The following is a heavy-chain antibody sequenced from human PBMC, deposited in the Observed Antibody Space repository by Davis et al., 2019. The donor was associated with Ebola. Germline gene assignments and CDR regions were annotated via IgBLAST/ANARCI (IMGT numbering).Heavy chain of an antibody. D-gene: IGHD3-9*01. CDR1: GYTFTTYW. CDR3: ARLPRGYFDQGYGLDV. Sequence: GESLKISCQSSGYTFTTYWIAWVRQLPGKGLERMGLIYPGDSDTSYSPSFQGQVTISVDKSLSIIYLQWSNLKASDTAMYYCARLPRGYFDQGYGLDVWGQGTTVTVSS. V-gene: IGHV5-51*01. J-gene: IGHJ6*02. CDR2: IYPGDSDT.